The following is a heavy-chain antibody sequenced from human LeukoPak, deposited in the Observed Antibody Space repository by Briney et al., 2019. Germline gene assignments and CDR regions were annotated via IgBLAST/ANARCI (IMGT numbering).Heavy chain of an antibody. J-gene: IGHJ6*04. CDR1: GGSFSGYY. V-gene: IGHV4-34*01. D-gene: IGHD3-10*01. CDR3: ARQREDYYGSGSLDV. CDR2: INHSGST. Sequence: SETLSLTCTVYGGSFSGYYWNWIRQPPGKGLEWIGEINHSGSTNYNPSLKSRVTISVDTSKNQFSLKLSSVTAADTAVYYCARQREDYYGSGSLDVWGKGTTVTISS.